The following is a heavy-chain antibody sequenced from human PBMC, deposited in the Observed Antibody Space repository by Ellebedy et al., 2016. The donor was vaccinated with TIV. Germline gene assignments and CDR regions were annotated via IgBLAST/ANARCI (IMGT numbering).Heavy chain of an antibody. CDR2: INPNSGVT. J-gene: IGHJ3*02. D-gene: IGHD3-16*01. Sequence: ASVKVSCXASGYTFTGYYMHWVRQAPGQGLEWMAWINPNSGVTNYAREFQGRVTLTRDTSITTAYMELSRVRSDDTAVYYCGRGGVRGGALDIWGQGTVVTVSA. V-gene: IGHV1-2*02. CDR1: GYTFTGYY. CDR3: GRGGVRGGALDI.